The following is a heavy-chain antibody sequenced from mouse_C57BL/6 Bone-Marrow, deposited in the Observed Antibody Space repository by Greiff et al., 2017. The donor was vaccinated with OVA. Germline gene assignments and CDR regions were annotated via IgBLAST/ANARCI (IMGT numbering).Heavy chain of an antibody. CDR1: GYTFTSYW. V-gene: IGHV1-50*01. D-gene: IGHD4-1*01. CDR2: IDPYDSYT. CDR3: ASWDFDY. J-gene: IGHJ2*01. Sequence: VQLQQSGAALVKPGASVKLSCKASGYTFTSYWMQWVKPRHGKGLEWIGEIDPYDSYTNYNQKFKGKATLTVDTSSSTAYMQLSCLTSKDAAVYYCASWDFDYWGQGTTLTVSS.